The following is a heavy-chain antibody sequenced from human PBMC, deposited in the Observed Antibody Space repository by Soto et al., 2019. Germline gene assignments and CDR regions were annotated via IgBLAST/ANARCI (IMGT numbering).Heavy chain of an antibody. Sequence: EVQLLESGGGLVQPGGSLRLSCAASGFTFSSYAMSWVRQAPGKGLEWVSVISGSGDNTYYADSVKGRFTISRDNSKDTLYLQGSSLRAEDTAVYYCAKAAAAAHYYYYDMDVWGQGTTVTVSS. V-gene: IGHV3-23*01. J-gene: IGHJ6*02. D-gene: IGHD6-13*01. CDR2: ISGSGDNT. CDR1: GFTFSSYA. CDR3: AKAAAAAHYYYYDMDV.